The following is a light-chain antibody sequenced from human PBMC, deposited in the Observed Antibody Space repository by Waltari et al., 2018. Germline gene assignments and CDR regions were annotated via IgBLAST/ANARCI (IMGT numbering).Light chain of an antibody. CDR1: QSLTVNY. CDR3: QQFESAPRT. CDR2: AAS. J-gene: IGKJ1*01. Sequence: EIVLTQSPDILSLSPGDTATLSCRASQSLTVNYLAWYKQKPGQAPRLLIYAASSRATGVPDRFSGSGSGAHFTLAISRLEPEDFAVYYCQQFESAPRTFGQGTKVEIK. V-gene: IGKV3-20*01.